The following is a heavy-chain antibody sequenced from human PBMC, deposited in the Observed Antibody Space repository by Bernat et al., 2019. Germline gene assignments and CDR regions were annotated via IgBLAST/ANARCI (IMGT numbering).Heavy chain of an antibody. J-gene: IGHJ4*02. CDR1: GFTFSSYG. CDR2: ISYDGSNK. V-gene: IGHV3-30*18. CDR3: AKDHLDYGGNSGLDY. D-gene: IGHD4-17*01. Sequence: QVQLVESGGGVVQPGRSLRLPCAASGFTFSSYGMHWVRQAPGKGLEWVAVISYDGSNKYYADSVKGRFTISRDNSKNTLYLQMNSLRAEDTAVYYCAKDHLDYGGNSGLDYWGQGTLVTVSS.